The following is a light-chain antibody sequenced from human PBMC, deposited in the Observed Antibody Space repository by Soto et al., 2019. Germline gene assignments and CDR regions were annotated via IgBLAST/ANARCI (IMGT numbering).Light chain of an antibody. J-gene: IGKJ1*01. CDR3: QQYVHWPPWS. CDR2: DTS. V-gene: IGKV3-15*01. CDR1: QSVSSS. Sequence: EIVVTQSPATLSVYPGERVTLSCRASQSVSSSLAWYQQMPGQAPRLLIYDTSTRAAGIAARFSGSGSGTEFTRTSSILQSEDSAVYYCQQYVHWPPWSLGQGTTVEIK.